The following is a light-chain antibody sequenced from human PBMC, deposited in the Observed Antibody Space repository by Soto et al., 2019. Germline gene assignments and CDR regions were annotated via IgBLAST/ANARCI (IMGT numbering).Light chain of an antibody. Sequence: IQLTQSPSSLSASVGDRVTITCRASQGISSYLGWYQQKPGKAPKLLIYGASTLQSGVPSRFSGSGSGTDFTLTISSLQPEDCATYDCQQLNKYPSTFGGGTKVDIK. CDR1: QGISSY. CDR2: GAS. CDR3: QQLNKYPST. V-gene: IGKV1-9*01. J-gene: IGKJ4*01.